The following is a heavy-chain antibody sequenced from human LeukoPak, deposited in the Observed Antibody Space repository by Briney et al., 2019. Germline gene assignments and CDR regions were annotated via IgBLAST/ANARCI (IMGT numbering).Heavy chain of an antibody. CDR3: ARNFAS. CDR2: ISNSCSTM. Sequence: GGSLRLSCAASGFTFSSYGMNWVRQAPGKGLEWVSYISNSCSTMYYADSVRGRFTISRDNAKNSLYLQMNSLRAEDTAVYYCARNFASWGQGTLVTVSS. CDR1: GFTFSSYG. V-gene: IGHV3-48*03. J-gene: IGHJ4*02.